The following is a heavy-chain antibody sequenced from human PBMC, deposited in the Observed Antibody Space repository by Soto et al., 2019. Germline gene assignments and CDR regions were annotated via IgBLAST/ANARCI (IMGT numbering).Heavy chain of an antibody. CDR3: ARAFYESWYNY. J-gene: IGHJ4*02. CDR1: GFTFSTYW. CDR2: IKEDGSEK. D-gene: IGHD1-1*01. V-gene: IGHV3-7*05. Sequence: EVQLVESGGGLVQRGGSLSLSCAASGFTFSTYWMAWVRQAPGKGLEWVASIKEDGSEKYYVDSVKGRFTISRDNAEDSLFLQMNSLRAEDTAVYYCARAFYESWYNYWGQGTLVTVSS.